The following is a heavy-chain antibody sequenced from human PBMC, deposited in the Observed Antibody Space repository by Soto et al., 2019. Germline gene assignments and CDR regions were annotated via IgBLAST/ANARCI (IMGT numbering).Heavy chain of an antibody. D-gene: IGHD1-26*01. CDR1: GFTFSHYG. J-gene: IGHJ4*02. CDR2: ISYDGSNK. CDR3: ARYSGKYQGPIDY. V-gene: IGHV3-30*03. Sequence: QVQLVESGGGVVQPGRSLRLSCAASGFTFSHYGIHWVRQAPGKGLEWLAVISYDGSNKHYADSVKGRFTVSRDNSKNTLYLQMNSLSAEDTDVYFCARYSGKYQGPIDYWGQGTLVTVSS.